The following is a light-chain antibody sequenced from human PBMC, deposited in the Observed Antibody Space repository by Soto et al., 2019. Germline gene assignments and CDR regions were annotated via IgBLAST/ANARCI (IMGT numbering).Light chain of an antibody. CDR1: QSISSY. Sequence: DIQMTQSPSSLSASVGDRVTITCRASQSISSYLNWYQQKPGKAPKLLIYAASSLQSGVPSRFSGSGSGTDFTLTISSLQPEDCATYYCQQSYISPSTFGQGTKVEIK. CDR2: AAS. CDR3: QQSYISPST. J-gene: IGKJ1*01. V-gene: IGKV1-39*01.